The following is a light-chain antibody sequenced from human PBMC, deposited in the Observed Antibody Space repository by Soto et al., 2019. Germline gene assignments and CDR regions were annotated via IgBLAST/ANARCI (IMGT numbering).Light chain of an antibody. Sequence: DIQMTQSPSTLSASVGDRVTITCRASQSISSWLAWYQQKPGKAPKLLIYKASSLESGVPLRFSGSGSGTEFTLTISSLQPDDFATYYCQQCNSFPLTFGGGTKVEIK. CDR2: KAS. CDR1: QSISSW. V-gene: IGKV1-5*03. J-gene: IGKJ4*01. CDR3: QQCNSFPLT.